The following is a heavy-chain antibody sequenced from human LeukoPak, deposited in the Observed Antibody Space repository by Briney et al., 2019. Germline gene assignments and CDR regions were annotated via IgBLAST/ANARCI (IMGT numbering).Heavy chain of an antibody. CDR2: IIPIFGTA. D-gene: IGHD5-24*01. V-gene: IGHV1-69*13. CDR3: ARDRDGWLGYFDY. Sequence: GASVKVSCKASGCTFSSYAISWVRQAPGQGLEWMGGIIPIFGTANYAQKFQGRVTITADESTSTAYTELSSLRSEDTAVYYCARDRDGWLGYFDYWGQGTLVTVSS. J-gene: IGHJ4*02. CDR1: GCTFSSYA.